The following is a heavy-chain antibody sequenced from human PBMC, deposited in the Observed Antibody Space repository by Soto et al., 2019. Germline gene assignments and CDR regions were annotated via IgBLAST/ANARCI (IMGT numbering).Heavy chain of an antibody. J-gene: IGHJ6*02. CDR2: ISSSSSTI. Sequence: EVQLVESGGGLVQPGGSLRLSCAASGFTFSSYSMNWVRQAPGKGLEWVSYISSSSSTIYSADSVKGRFTISRDNAKNSLYLQMNSLRDEDTGVYYCARKRLDHYYDAMDGWGQGTTVTVSS. CDR3: ARKRLDHYYDAMDG. CDR1: GFTFSSYS. D-gene: IGHD1-1*01. V-gene: IGHV3-48*02.